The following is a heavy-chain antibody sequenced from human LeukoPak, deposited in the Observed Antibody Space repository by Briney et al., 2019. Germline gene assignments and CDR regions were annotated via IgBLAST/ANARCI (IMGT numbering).Heavy chain of an antibody. Sequence: SVKVSCKASGGTIINYAINWVRQAPGQGLERMGRIIPIFHRTNYAQKFQGRLTINTDESTRTAYMELSSLRSEDTAEYYCARDIPGSSGYFNDAFDIWGQGTMVTVSS. V-gene: IGHV1-69*05. CDR2: IIPIFHRT. CDR3: ARDIPGSSGYFNDAFDI. J-gene: IGHJ3*02. D-gene: IGHD3-22*01. CDR1: GGTIINYA.